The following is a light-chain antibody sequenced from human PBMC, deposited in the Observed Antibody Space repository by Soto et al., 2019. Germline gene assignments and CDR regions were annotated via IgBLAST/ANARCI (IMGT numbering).Light chain of an antibody. Sequence: QSALTQPASVSGSPGQSITISCTGTSSDVGGYNYVSWYQQHPGKAPKLMIYXXXXXXXXXXXXXXXSKSGNTASLTISGXXXEXXXXXXCSSYTSSSTLVVFGGGTKLTVL. CDR1: SSDVGGYNY. CDR3: SSYTSSSTLVV. CDR2: XXX. V-gene: IGLV2-14*01. J-gene: IGLJ2*01.